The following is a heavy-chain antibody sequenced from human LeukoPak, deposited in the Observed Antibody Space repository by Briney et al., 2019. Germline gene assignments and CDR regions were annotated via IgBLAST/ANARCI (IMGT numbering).Heavy chain of an antibody. CDR3: ARDSLRSGYLDY. D-gene: IGHD3-3*01. J-gene: IGHJ4*02. Sequence: GGSLRLSCAASGFTVSSNYMSWVRQAPGKGLEWVSVIYSGGSTYYADSVKGRFTISRDNSKNTLYLRMNSLRAEDTAVYYCARDSLRSGYLDYWGQGTLVTVSS. CDR1: GFTVSSNY. V-gene: IGHV3-53*01. CDR2: IYSGGST.